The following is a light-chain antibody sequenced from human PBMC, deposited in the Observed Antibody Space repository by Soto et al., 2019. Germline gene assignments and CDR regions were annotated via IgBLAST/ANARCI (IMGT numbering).Light chain of an antibody. J-gene: IGKJ1*01. Sequence: CRASQSVSINLAWYQQKPGQAPRLLIYGASTRATDIPARFSGSGSETEYTLALRSLHSEDTAVYNCQPHNDCTWTVAEGTKVDIK. CDR2: GAS. CDR3: QPHNDCTWT. CDR1: QSVSIN. V-gene: IGKV3-15*01.